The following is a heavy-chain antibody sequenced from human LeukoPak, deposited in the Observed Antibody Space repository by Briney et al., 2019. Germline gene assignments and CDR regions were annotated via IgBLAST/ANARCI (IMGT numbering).Heavy chain of an antibody. Sequence: GGSLRLSCAASGFTFSSYWMHWVRQAPGKGLVWVSRINSDGSSTSYADSVKGRFTISRDNAKNTLYLQMTSLRAEDTAVYYCASLGELSAFDYWGQGTLVTVSS. D-gene: IGHD3-16*02. V-gene: IGHV3-74*01. CDR3: ASLGELSAFDY. CDR1: GFTFSSYW. CDR2: INSDGSST. J-gene: IGHJ4*02.